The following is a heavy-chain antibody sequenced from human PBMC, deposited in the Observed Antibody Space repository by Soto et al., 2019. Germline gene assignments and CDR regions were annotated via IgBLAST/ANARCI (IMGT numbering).Heavy chain of an antibody. CDR2: ISAYNGNT. CDR3: ARGAKYKSKWTTRSPFDV. Sequence: QVQLVQSGSEVKKPGDSVKVSCKASGSSFNTYGFSWVRQAPGQGLEWMGWISAYNGNTNSAEKVQDRVTMTTDADTTTVYMELRSLRADDTAVYYCARGAKYKSKWTTRSPFDVWGQGTMVTVAS. D-gene: IGHD1-20*01. CDR1: GSSFNTYG. V-gene: IGHV1-18*04. J-gene: IGHJ3*01.